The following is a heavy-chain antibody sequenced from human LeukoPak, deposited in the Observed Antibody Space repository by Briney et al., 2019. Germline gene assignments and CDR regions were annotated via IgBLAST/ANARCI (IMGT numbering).Heavy chain of an antibody. CDR1: GGSISSSSYY. CDR3: ARHGVRLWLGPTYYYMDV. CDR2: IYYSGST. Sequence: PSETLSLTCTVSGGSISSSSYYWGWIRQPPGKGLEWIGSIYYSGSTYYNPSLKSRVTISVDTSKNQFSLKLSSVTAADTAVYYCARHGVRLWLGPTYYYMDVWGKGTTVTVSS. D-gene: IGHD5-18*01. V-gene: IGHV4-39*01. J-gene: IGHJ6*03.